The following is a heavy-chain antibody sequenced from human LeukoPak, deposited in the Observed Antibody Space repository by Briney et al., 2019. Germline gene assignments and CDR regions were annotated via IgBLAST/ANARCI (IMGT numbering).Heavy chain of an antibody. CDR1: GFTFSIYA. CDR2: ISGSGGST. D-gene: IGHD4-17*01. CDR3: AKESTVTPGNVNWFDS. Sequence: GGSLRLSCGASGFTFSIYAMSWVRQAPGKGLEWVSTISGSGGSTYYADSVKGRFTISRDNSKNTLYLQMKSLRAEDTAVYYCAKESTVTPGNVNWFDSWGQGTLVTVSS. J-gene: IGHJ5*01. V-gene: IGHV3-23*01.